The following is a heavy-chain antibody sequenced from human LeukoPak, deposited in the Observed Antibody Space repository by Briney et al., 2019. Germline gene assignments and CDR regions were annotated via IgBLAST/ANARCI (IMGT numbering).Heavy chain of an antibody. CDR2: FDPEDGET. D-gene: IGHD2-21*01. CDR3: TTESFRGVVAWYFDS. Sequence: GASVKVSCKISGYTLTELSMHWVRQAPGKGLEWMGGFDPEDGETIYAQKFLGRVTMTEDTSTDTAYMKLSSLRSEDTAVYYCTTESFRGVVAWYFDSWGQGTLVTVSS. CDR1: GYTLTELS. J-gene: IGHJ4*02. V-gene: IGHV1-24*01.